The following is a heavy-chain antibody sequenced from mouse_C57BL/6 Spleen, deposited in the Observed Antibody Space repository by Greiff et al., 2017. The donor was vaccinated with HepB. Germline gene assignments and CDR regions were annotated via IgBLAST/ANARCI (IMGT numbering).Heavy chain of an antibody. D-gene: IGHD6-1*01. CDR2: INPNNGGT. Sequence: EVQLQQSGPELVKPGASVKMSCKASGYTFTDYNMHWVKQSHGKSLEWIGYINPNNGGTSYKQKFKGKATLTVNKSSSTAYMERRSLTSEDSAVYYCTRWQDYFDYWGQGTTLTVSS. V-gene: IGHV1-22*01. CDR3: TRWQDYFDY. J-gene: IGHJ2*01. CDR1: GYTFTDYN.